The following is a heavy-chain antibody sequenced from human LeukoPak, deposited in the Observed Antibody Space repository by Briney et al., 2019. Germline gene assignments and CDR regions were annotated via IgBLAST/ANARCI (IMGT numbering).Heavy chain of an antibody. J-gene: IGHJ4*02. CDR2: ISGSGAAT. D-gene: IGHD6-19*01. CDR1: GFTFSNYA. CDR3: AKDPSSGWYPYYFEF. Sequence: PGGSLRLSCAASGFTFSNYAMNWVRQAPGKGLEWVSAISGSGAATFNADSVKGRFTISRDNSKNTLYLQMNSLRAEDTAVYYCAKDPSSGWYPYYFEFWGRGTRVTVSS. V-gene: IGHV3-23*01.